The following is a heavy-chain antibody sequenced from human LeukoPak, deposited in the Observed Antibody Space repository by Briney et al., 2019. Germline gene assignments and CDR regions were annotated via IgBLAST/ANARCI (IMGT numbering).Heavy chain of an antibody. Sequence: SETLSLTCTVSGGSISSYYWSWIRQPPGKGLEWIGYIYYTGSTTYNPSLKSRVTVSVDTSKNQFSLKLRSVTAADTAVYYCARDYGDIPPDWYYDLWGRGTLVTVSS. V-gene: IGHV4-59*01. CDR3: ARDYGDIPPDWYYDL. J-gene: IGHJ2*01. CDR1: GGSISSYY. CDR2: IYYTGST. D-gene: IGHD4-17*01.